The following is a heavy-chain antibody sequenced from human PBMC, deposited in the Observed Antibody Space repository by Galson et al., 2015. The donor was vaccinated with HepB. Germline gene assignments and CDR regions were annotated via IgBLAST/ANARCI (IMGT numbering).Heavy chain of an antibody. D-gene: IGHD6-13*01. CDR3: ARTRERKPSIAAAQFDP. CDR2: IFSNDEK. Sequence: PALVKPTQTLTLTCTVSGFSLSNARMGVSWIRQPPGKALEWLAHIFSNDEKSYSTSLKSRLTISKDTSKSQVVLTMTNMDPVDTATYYCARTRERKPSIAAAQFDPWGQGTLVTVSS. V-gene: IGHV2-26*01. J-gene: IGHJ5*02. CDR1: GFSLSNARMG.